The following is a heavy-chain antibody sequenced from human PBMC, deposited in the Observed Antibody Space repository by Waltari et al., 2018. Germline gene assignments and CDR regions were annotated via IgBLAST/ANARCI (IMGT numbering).Heavy chain of an antibody. CDR1: GYSISSGYY. Sequence: QVQLQEPVPGLVKPSETLSLTCAVSGYSISSGYYWGWIRQPPGKGLELIGSIYHSGSTYYNPSLKSRVTISVDTSKNQFSLKLSSVTAADTAVYYCARDYGSGSARGDFDYWGQGTLVTVSS. CDR3: ARDYGSGSARGDFDY. CDR2: IYHSGST. D-gene: IGHD3-10*01. J-gene: IGHJ4*02. V-gene: IGHV4-38-2*01.